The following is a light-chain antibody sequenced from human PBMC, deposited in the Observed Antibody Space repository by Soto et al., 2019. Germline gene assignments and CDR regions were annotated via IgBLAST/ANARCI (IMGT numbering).Light chain of an antibody. CDR2: GAS. CDR1: QSVSSSY. CDR3: EQYGRPPQT. J-gene: IGKJ1*01. Sequence: WSRVERATLSCRASQSVSSSYLGWYQQKPGQAPRLLIYGASSRATGIPDRCSGRGSGTYFSLTISLLEPWDLAVHYFEQYGRPPQTFGQGTKVDIK. V-gene: IGKV3-20*01.